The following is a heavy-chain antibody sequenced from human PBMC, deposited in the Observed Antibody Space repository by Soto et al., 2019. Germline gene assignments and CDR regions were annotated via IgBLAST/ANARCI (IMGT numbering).Heavy chain of an antibody. CDR1: GFTFSHYG. J-gene: IGHJ4*02. CDR3: ARYSGKYQGPIDY. CDR2: ISYDRSNK. Sequence: QVQLVESGGGVVQPGRSLRLSCAASGFTFSHYGIHWVRQAPGKGLEWLAVISYDRSNKHYADSVKGRFTVSRDNSKNTLYLQLNSLRAEDTAVYFCARYSGKYQGPIDYWGQGTRVTVSS. D-gene: IGHD1-26*01. V-gene: IGHV3-30*03.